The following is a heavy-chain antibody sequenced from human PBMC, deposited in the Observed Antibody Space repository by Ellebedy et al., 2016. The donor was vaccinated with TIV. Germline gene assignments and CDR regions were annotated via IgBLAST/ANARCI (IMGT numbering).Heavy chain of an antibody. V-gene: IGHV1-69*13. Sequence: AASVKVSCKASGGTFSSYAISWVRQAPGQGLEWMGGIIPIFGTANYAQKFQGRVTITADESTSTAYMELSSLRSEDTAVYYCARTPAHPHDYVWGSYRNYFDYWGQGTLVTVSS. CDR3: ARTPAHPHDYVWGSYRNYFDY. J-gene: IGHJ4*02. CDR2: IIPIFGTA. CDR1: GGTFSSYA. D-gene: IGHD3-16*02.